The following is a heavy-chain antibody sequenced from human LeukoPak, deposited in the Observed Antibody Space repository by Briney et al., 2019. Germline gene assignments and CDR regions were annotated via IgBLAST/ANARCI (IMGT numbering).Heavy chain of an antibody. CDR1: GFTFSNAW. CDR2: IKSKTDGGTT. J-gene: IGHJ3*02. Sequence: PGGSLRLSCAASGFTFSNAWMGWVRQAPGKGLEWVGRIKSKTDGGTTDYAAPVKGRFTISRDDSKNTLYLQMNSLKTEDTAVYYCTTASITMVRGVIIMDHDAFDIWGQGTMVTVSS. CDR3: TTASITMVRGVIIMDHDAFDI. D-gene: IGHD3-10*01. V-gene: IGHV3-15*01.